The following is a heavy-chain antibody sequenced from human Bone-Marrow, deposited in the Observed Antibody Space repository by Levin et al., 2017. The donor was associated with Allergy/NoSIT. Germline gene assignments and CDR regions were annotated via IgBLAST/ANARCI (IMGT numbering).Heavy chain of an antibody. D-gene: IGHD1-26*01. CDR1: GGSFSGYY. Sequence: SETLSLTCAVYGGSFSGYYWTWIRQPPGKGLEWIGEITHSGSTNYNPSLKSRVTISVDTSKNQFSLKLSSVTAADTAVYYCARGATKRENLDYWGQGTLVTVSS. V-gene: IGHV4-34*01. J-gene: IGHJ4*02. CDR2: ITHSGST. CDR3: ARGATKRENLDY.